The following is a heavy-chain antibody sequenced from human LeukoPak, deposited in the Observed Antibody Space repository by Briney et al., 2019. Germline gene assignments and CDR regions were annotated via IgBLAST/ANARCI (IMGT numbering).Heavy chain of an antibody. V-gene: IGHV3-23*01. Sequence: PGGSLRLSCAASGFTFSSYAMSWVRQAPGKGLEWVSAISGSGGSTYYADSVKGRFTISRDNSKNTLYLQMNSLRAEDTAVYYCAKSSDSSGYYSPFDPWGQGTLVTVSS. CDR3: AKSSDSSGYYSPFDP. CDR2: ISGSGGST. CDR1: GFTFSSYA. D-gene: IGHD3-22*01. J-gene: IGHJ5*02.